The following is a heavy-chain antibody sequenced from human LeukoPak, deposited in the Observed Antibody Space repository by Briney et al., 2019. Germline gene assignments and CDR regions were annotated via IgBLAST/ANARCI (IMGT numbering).Heavy chain of an antibody. CDR3: ARASGDGNFDY. CDR2: INPNSGGT. CDR1: GYTFTSHY. J-gene: IGHJ4*02. Sequence: ASVKVSCKASGYTFTSHYMHWVRQAPGQGLELMGWINPNSGGTNYAQKFQGRVTMTRDTSISTAYMELSRLRSDDTAVYFCARASGDGNFDYWGQRTLVTVSS. V-gene: IGHV1-2*02. D-gene: IGHD1-14*01.